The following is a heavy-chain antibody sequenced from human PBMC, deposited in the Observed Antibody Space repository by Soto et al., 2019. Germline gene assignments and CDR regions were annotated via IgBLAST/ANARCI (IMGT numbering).Heavy chain of an antibody. CDR1: GFTFSSYW. D-gene: IGHD6-13*01. CDR2: KKEDGSEQ. V-gene: IGHV3-7*05. J-gene: IGHJ4*02. CDR3: ARLTAAGGVDQFDY. Sequence: EVQLEESGGGLVQPGGSLRLSCAASGFTFSSYWMTWVRQAPGKGLEWVANKKEDGSEQYQVDSVKGRFTFSRYNAKKTLYLQMNSLRVEDTAVYYCARLTAAGGVDQFDYWGQGTLVTVSS.